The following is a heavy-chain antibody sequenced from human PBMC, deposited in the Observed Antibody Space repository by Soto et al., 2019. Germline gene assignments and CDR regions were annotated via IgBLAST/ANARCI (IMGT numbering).Heavy chain of an antibody. D-gene: IGHD5-12*01. CDR3: ARDGRDGYKPFDY. CDR1: GYTFTSYA. V-gene: IGHV1-3*05. CDR2: INAGNGNT. J-gene: IGHJ4*02. Sequence: QVQLVQSGAEEKMPGASVKVSCKASGYTFTSYAMHWVRQAPGQRLEWMGWINAGNGNTKYSQKFQGRVTITRDTSASTAYMELSSLRSEDTAVYYCARDGRDGYKPFDYWGQGTLVTVSS.